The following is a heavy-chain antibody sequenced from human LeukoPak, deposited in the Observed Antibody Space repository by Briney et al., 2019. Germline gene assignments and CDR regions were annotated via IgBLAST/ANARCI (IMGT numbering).Heavy chain of an antibody. CDR3: ARGGYYGSGNDFRFDP. CDR1: GGSLSSSTYY. J-gene: IGHJ5*02. V-gene: IGHV4-39*07. D-gene: IGHD3-10*01. Sequence: SETLSLTCTVSGGSLSSSTYYWGWIRQPPGKGLEWIGSIYYSGNTYYNPSLKSRVTISVDTSKNQFSLKLSSVTAADTAVYYCARGGYYGSGNDFRFDPWGQGTLVTVSS. CDR2: IYYSGNT.